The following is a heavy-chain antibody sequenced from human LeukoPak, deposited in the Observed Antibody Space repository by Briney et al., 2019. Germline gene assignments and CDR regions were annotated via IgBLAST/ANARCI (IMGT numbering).Heavy chain of an antibody. Sequence: GGSLRLSCAASGFTLICYAMGSVRQAPGKGLEWVSAISGSGGSTYYADSVKGRFTISRDNSKNTLYLQMNSLRAEDTAVYYCAKDEWQQRPEWFVPWGQGTLVTVSS. D-gene: IGHD6-13*01. CDR1: GFTLICYA. V-gene: IGHV3-23*01. J-gene: IGHJ5*02. CDR2: ISGSGGST. CDR3: AKDEWQQRPEWFVP.